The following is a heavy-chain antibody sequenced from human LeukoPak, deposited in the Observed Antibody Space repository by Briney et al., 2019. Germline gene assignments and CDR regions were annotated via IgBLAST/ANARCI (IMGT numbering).Heavy chain of an antibody. CDR2: IYSGGST. CDR3: ARASPHYDFWSGYSFDY. CDR1: GFTFRNYG. V-gene: IGHV3-53*01. J-gene: IGHJ4*02. D-gene: IGHD3-3*01. Sequence: GGSLRLSCTASGFTFRNYGMNWVRQAPGKGLEWVSVIYSGGSTYYADSVKGRFTISRDNSKNTLYLQMNSLRAEDTAVYYCARASPHYDFWSGYSFDYWGQGTLVTVSS.